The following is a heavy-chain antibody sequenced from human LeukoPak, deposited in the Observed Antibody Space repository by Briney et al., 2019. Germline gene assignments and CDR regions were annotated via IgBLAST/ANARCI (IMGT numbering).Heavy chain of an antibody. CDR1: GFTFSSYG. D-gene: IGHD3-22*01. V-gene: IGHV3-33*06. CDR3: AKDFSYYDSSGSGPDY. Sequence: PGGSLRLSCAASGFTFSSYGMHWVRQAPGEGLEWLAVVWYEGSNKYYADSVKGRFTISRHNSKNTLYLQMNSLRAEDTAGYYCAKDFSYYDSSGSGPDYWGQGTLVTVSS. J-gene: IGHJ4*02. CDR2: VWYEGSNK.